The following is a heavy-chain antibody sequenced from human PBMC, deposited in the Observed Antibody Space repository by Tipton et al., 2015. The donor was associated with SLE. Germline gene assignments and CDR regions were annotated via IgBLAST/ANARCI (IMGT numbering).Heavy chain of an antibody. CDR3: ARDEGWLLGHNWFDP. J-gene: IGHJ5*02. Sequence: RSLRLSCAASGFTFSSYAMHWVRQAPGKGLEWVAVISYDGSNKYYADSVKGRFTISRDNSKNTLYLQMNSLRAEDTAVYYCARDEGWLLGHNWFDPWGQGTLVTVSS. CDR1: GFTFSSYA. D-gene: IGHD5-24*01. V-gene: IGHV3-30-3*01. CDR2: ISYDGSNK.